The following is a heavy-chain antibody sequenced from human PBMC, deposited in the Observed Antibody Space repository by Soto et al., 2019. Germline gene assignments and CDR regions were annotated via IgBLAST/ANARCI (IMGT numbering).Heavy chain of an antibody. Sequence: EVQLVESGGGLVKPGGSLRLSCAASGFTFSSYSINWVRQAPGKGLEWVSSISSTSTVIYYADSVKGRFTISRDNGRSSLSLQMNSLRAEDTALYFCARELSPYTDSWDAFDIWGQGTRVTVSS. J-gene: IGHJ3*02. CDR2: ISSTSTVI. CDR3: ARELSPYTDSWDAFDI. CDR1: GFTFSSYS. V-gene: IGHV3-21*01. D-gene: IGHD2-2*02.